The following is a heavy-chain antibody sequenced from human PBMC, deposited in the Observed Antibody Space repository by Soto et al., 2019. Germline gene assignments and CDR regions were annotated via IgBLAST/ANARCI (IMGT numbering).Heavy chain of an antibody. V-gene: IGHV3-30*18. Sequence: QVQLVESGGGVVQPGRSLRLSCAASGFTFSSYGMHWVRQAPGKGLEWVAVISYDGSNKYYADSVKGRFTISRDNSKNTLYLQMNSLRAEDTAVYYCAKDPYSGWYLGTYVFDYWGQGTLVTVSS. D-gene: IGHD6-19*01. CDR3: AKDPYSGWYLGTYVFDY. J-gene: IGHJ4*02. CDR1: GFTFSSYG. CDR2: ISYDGSNK.